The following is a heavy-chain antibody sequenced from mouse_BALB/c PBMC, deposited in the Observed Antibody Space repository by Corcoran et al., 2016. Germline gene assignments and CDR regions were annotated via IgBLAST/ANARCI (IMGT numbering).Heavy chain of an antibody. V-gene: IGHV14-3*02. CDR3: ARATATTC. CDR2: IDPANGNT. D-gene: IGHD1-2*01. J-gene: IGHJ2*01. Sequence: EVQLQQSGAELVKPGASVKLYCTASGFNIKDTYMHWVKQRPEQGLEWIGRIDPANGNTKYDPKFQGKATITADTSSNTAYLQLSSLTSEDTAVYYCARATATTCWGQGTTLTVSS. CDR1: GFNIKDTY.